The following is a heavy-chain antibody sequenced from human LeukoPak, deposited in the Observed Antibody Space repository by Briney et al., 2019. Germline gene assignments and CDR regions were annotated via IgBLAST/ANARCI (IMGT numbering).Heavy chain of an antibody. Sequence: NASETLSLTCTVSGDSIISSNYYWVWVRQPPGKGLEWIGTIYYSGSTFYSPSLKSRITISVDTSKNQFSLKLSPVTAADTAVYYCARLLVPGWFDPWGQGTLVTVSS. J-gene: IGHJ5*02. D-gene: IGHD2-2*01. V-gene: IGHV4-39*01. CDR3: ARLLVPGWFDP. CDR2: IYYSGST. CDR1: GDSIISSNYY.